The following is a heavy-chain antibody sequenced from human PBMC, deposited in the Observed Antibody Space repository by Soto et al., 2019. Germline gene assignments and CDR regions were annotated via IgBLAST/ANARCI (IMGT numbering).Heavy chain of an antibody. CDR3: ARIFGSPTSYWYFDL. V-gene: IGHV3-7*01. Sequence: EVQLVESGGGLVQPGGSLRLSCAASGFTFSSYWMSWVRQAPGKGLEWVANIKQEGREQYYMDSMKGRFIISRDNAKNSLFLQMNSLRAEDTALYYCARIFGSPTSYWYFDLWGRGTLVIVSS. D-gene: IGHD3-10*01. J-gene: IGHJ2*01. CDR1: GFTFSSYW. CDR2: IKQEGREQ.